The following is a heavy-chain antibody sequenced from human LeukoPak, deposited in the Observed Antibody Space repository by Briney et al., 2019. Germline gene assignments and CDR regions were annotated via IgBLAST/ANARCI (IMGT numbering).Heavy chain of an antibody. CDR1: GGSFSGYY. CDR3: ARGSLRDSSSWPNGFDY. CDR2: INHSGST. V-gene: IGHV4-34*01. D-gene: IGHD6-13*01. J-gene: IGHJ4*02. Sequence: SETLSLTCAVYGGSFSGYYWSWIRQPPGKGLEWIGEINHSGSTNYNPSLKSRVTISVDTSKNQFSLKLSSVTAADTAVYYCARGSLRDSSSWPNGFDYWGQGTLVTVSS.